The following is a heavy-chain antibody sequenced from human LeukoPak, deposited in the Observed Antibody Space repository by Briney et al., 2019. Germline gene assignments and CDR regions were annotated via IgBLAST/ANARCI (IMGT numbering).Heavy chain of an antibody. D-gene: IGHD6-19*01. CDR1: GFTVSSNY. V-gene: IGHV3-53*05. Sequence: GGSLRLSCAASGFTVSSNYMSWVRQAPGKGLEWVSVIYSGGSTYYADSVKGRFTISRDNSKNTLYLQMNSLRAEDTAVYYCARVELYSSGWYDYWGLGTLVTVSS. CDR2: IYSGGST. J-gene: IGHJ4*02. CDR3: ARVELYSSGWYDY.